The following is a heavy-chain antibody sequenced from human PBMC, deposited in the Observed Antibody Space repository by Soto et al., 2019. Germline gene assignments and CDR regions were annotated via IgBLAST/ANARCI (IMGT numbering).Heavy chain of an antibody. Sequence: EVQLVESGGGLVQPGGSLRLSCAASGFTFSNYWMSWVRQAPGKGLEWVANIRLDGREKDCVDSVKGRFTISRDNAKKSLYLQMNGLRAEDTAVYYCARVGGFCRGGSCQVLFFDSWGQGALVTVSS. CDR2: IRLDGREK. D-gene: IGHD2-15*01. CDR3: ARVGGFCRGGSCQVLFFDS. V-gene: IGHV3-7*01. CDR1: GFTFSNYW. J-gene: IGHJ4*02.